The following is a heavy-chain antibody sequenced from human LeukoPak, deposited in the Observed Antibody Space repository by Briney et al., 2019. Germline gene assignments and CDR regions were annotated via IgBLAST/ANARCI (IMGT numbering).Heavy chain of an antibody. CDR1: GCTFSSYA. CDR3: AKDDGSSTSWAFDS. D-gene: IGHD2-2*01. V-gene: IGHV3-30-3*01. CDR2: ISYDGSNK. Sequence: GGSLRLSCAASGCTFSSYAMHWVRQAPGKGLEWVAVISYDGSNKYYADSVKGRFTISRDNSKNTLYLQMNSLRAEDTAVYYCAKDDGSSTSWAFDSWGQGTLVTVSS. J-gene: IGHJ4*02.